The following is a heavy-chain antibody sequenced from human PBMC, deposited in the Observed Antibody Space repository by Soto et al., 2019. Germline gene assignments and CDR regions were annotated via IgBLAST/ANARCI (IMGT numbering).Heavy chain of an antibody. CDR2: IYYSGST. D-gene: IGHD2-15*01. Sequence: PSETMSLTCTVSGGYISSSSYYWGWIRQPPGKGLEWIGSIYYSGSTYYSPSLKSRVTMSVDTSNNQFSLKLSSVTAGDTAVYYCAGLIAVVVATVDYWGQGTLVTVS. CDR1: GGYISSSSYY. J-gene: IGHJ4*02. V-gene: IGHV4-39*01. CDR3: AGLIAVVVATVDY.